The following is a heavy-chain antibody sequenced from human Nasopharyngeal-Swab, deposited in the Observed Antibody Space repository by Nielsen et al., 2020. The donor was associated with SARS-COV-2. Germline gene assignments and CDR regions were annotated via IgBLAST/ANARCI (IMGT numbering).Heavy chain of an antibody. D-gene: IGHD3-10*01. CDR2: ISGSGGST. V-gene: IGHV3-23*01. J-gene: IGHJ6*02. CDR3: AKGVTMVRGFVNYFYYYTMDV. Sequence: VRQMPGKGLEWVSAISGSGGSTYYADSVKGRFTISRDNSNNTLFLQLNSLRAEDAALYYCAKGVTMVRGFVNYFYYYTMDVWGQGTTVTVSS.